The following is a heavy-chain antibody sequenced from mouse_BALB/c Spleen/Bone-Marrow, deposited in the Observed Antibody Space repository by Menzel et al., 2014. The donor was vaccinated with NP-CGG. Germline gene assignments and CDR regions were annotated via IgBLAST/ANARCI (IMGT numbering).Heavy chain of an antibody. D-gene: IGHD2-10*02. V-gene: IGHV1-62-2*01. J-gene: IGHJ4*01. Sequence: VQLQQSGAGLVKPGVSVMLSCKASGYTFTESIIHWVKQRSGQGLEWIGWFYPGSDSIKYNEKFKDKATLTADKSSSTVYMELSRLTSEDSAVYFCARHSLEANAMDYWGQGTSVTVSS. CDR2: FYPGSDSI. CDR3: ARHSLEANAMDY. CDR1: GYTFTESI.